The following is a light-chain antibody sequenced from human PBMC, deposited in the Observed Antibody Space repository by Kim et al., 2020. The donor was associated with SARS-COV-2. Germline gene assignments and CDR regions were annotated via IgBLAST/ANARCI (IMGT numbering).Light chain of an antibody. CDR2: GAS. CDR3: QQYHSSLWT. CDR1: RTVTSSN. V-gene: IGKV3-20*01. Sequence: LSPGESPTLSCRASRTVTSSNLAWYQQKPGQAPRLLIFGASSRATGIPDRFSGSGSGTDFTLTISRLEPEDFALYYCQQYHSSLWTFGQGTKLEI. J-gene: IGKJ1*01.